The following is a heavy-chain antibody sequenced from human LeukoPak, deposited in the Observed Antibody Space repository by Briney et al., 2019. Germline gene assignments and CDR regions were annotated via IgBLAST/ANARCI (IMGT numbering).Heavy chain of an antibody. CDR2: ISWDGGSI. D-gene: IGHD3-9*01. V-gene: IGHV3-43*01. Sequence: GGSLRLSCAASGITFDDYTMHWVRQAPGRGLEWVSLISWDGGSIYYADSVKGRFTISRDNAKNSVYLQMNSLRAEDTAVYYCARDHAPHYDILTGYNAFDIWGQGTRVIVSS. CDR3: ARDHAPHYDILTGYNAFDI. J-gene: IGHJ3*02. CDR1: GITFDDYT.